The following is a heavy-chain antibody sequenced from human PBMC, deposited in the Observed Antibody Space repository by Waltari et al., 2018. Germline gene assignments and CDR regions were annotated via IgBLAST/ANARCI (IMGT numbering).Heavy chain of an antibody. V-gene: IGHV3-21*01. CDR2: IRGSSSYI. J-gene: IGHJ5*02. CDR1: GFTSSSYS. D-gene: IGHD3-16*01. CDR3: ARGGMHRNWFDP. Sequence: EVQLVESGGGLVKPGGSLRLPCAASGFTSSSYSMNWVRQAPWKGLEWVSTIRGSSSYIYCADSVKGRFTISGSNAKNSLYLQMDNLRAEDTAVCYCARGGMHRNWFDPWGQGTLVTVSS.